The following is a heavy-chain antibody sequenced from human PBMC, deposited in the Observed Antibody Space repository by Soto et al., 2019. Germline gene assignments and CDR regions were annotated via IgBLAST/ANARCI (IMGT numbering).Heavy chain of an antibody. CDR3: ATTYTTSGYYYDY. CDR2: VDPRSGAT. D-gene: IGHD3-22*01. J-gene: IGHJ4*02. V-gene: IGHV1-2*02. Sequence: ASVKVSCKPFGYSFTAYYIHWVRQAPGQGLECMGWVDPRSGATKYAQRFQGKVIMTRDTSIRTVYMELSRLTSDDTAVYYCATTYTTSGYYYDYWGQGTLVTVSS. CDR1: GYSFTAYY.